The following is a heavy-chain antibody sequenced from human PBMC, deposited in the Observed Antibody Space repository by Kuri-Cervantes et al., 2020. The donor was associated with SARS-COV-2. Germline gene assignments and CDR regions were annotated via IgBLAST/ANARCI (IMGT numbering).Heavy chain of an antibody. CDR2: SNPNSGGT. CDR3: ATGVPTRLFGEELKNDAFDI. V-gene: IGHV1-2*04. Sequence: ASVKVSCKASGYTFTGYYMHWVRQAPGQGLEWMGWSNPNSGGTNYAQKFQGWVTMTRDTSISTVYMELSRLRSDDTAVYYCATGVPTRLFGEELKNDAFDIWGQGTTVTVSS. D-gene: IGHD3-10*01. CDR1: GYTFTGYY. J-gene: IGHJ3*02.